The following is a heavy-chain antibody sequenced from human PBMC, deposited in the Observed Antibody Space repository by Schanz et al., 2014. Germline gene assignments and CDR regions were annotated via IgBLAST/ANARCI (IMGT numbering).Heavy chain of an antibody. J-gene: IGHJ4*02. V-gene: IGHV1-46*03. CDR1: GGTFSSYT. D-gene: IGHD2-2*01. Sequence: QVQLVQSGAEVMKPGSSVKVSCKASGGTFSSYTINWVRQAPGQGLEWMGKINPSSGTTRIAQNCQGRLTVTRDTSTSTVNMELSSLRSEDTAVYYCARGGFFDSTSFDSWGQGTLVTVS. CDR2: INPSSGTT. CDR3: ARGGFFDSTSFDS.